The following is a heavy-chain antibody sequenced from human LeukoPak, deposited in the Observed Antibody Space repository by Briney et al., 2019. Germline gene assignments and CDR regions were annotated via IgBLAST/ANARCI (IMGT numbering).Heavy chain of an antibody. CDR1: GYTFTSYG. V-gene: IGHV1-18*01. CDR2: ISAYNGNT. CDR3: ARGYSSSWLDY. D-gene: IGHD6-13*01. Sequence: ASVKVSCKASGYTFTSYGISWVRQAPGQGLEWMGWISAYNGNTNYAQKLQGRVTMTTDTSINTAYLELSRLRSDDTAVYYCARGYSSSWLDYWGQGTLVTVSS. J-gene: IGHJ4*02.